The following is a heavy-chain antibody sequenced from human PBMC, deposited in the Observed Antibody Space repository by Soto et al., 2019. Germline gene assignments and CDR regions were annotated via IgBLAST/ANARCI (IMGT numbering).Heavy chain of an antibody. V-gene: IGHV3-33*01. Sequence: GGSLRLSCAASGFTFSSYGMHWVRQAPGKGLEWVAVIWYDGSNKYYADSVKGRFTISRDNSKNTLYLQMNSLRAEDTAVYYCAGNRRYCSGGSCFWGWFDPWGQGTLVTVSS. J-gene: IGHJ5*02. CDR2: IWYDGSNK. CDR1: GFTFSSYG. D-gene: IGHD2-15*01. CDR3: AGNRRYCSGGSCFWGWFDP.